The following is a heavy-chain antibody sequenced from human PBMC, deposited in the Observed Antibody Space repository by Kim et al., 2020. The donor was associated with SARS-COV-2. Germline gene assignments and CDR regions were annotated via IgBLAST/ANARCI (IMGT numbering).Heavy chain of an antibody. Sequence: SETLSLTCTISGGSISGYYWSWIRQPAGKGLEWIGRFDTSGSTNYNPSLKSRVTMSLDTSKNQFSLKLSSASAADTAVYYCARCYCSSTSCHFYGMDVWGGATALVVSS. J-gene: IGHJ6*04. CDR1: GGSISGYY. CDR2: FDTSGST. V-gene: IGHV4-4*07. D-gene: IGHD2-2*01. CDR3: ARCYCSSTSCHFYGMDV.